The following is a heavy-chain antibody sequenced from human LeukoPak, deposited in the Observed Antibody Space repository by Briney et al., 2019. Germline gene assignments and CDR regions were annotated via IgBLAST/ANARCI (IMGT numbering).Heavy chain of an antibody. CDR3: ARRVGSTRYHFDS. Sequence: PSETLSPTCSVSGASINSSRYYWGWIRQSPGKGLEWIAHIFYIGTTYYNPSLKSRVTISIDPAKNQFSLKVTSLTASDTAIYYCARRVGSTRYHFDSWGQGSPVIVSS. V-gene: IGHV4-39*01. J-gene: IGHJ4*02. D-gene: IGHD2-2*01. CDR1: GASINSSRYY. CDR2: IFYIGTT.